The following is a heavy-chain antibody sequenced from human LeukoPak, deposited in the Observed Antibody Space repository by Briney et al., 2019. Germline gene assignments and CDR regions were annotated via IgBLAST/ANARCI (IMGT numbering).Heavy chain of an antibody. CDR2: ISGSGGST. D-gene: IGHD3-16*01. CDR3: ARDGPRTRFGTYYYGMDV. J-gene: IGHJ6*02. CDR1: GFTFSSYA. Sequence: GGSLRLSCAASGFTFSSYAMSWVRQAPGKGLEWVSAISGSGGSTYYADSVEGRFTISRDNSKNTLYLQMNSLRAEDTAVYYCARDGPRTRFGTYYYGMDVWGQGTTVTVSS. V-gene: IGHV3-23*01.